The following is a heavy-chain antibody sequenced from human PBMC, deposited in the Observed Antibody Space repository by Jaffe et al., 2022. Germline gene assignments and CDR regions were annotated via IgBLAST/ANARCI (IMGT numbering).Heavy chain of an antibody. J-gene: IGHJ4*02. CDR1: GYSISSGYY. CDR2: IYHSGST. CDR3: ARGSSSRGGLDF. Sequence: QVQLQESGPGLVKPSETLSLTCAVSGYSISSGYYWGWIRQPPGKGLEWIGSIYHSGSTFYNPSLKSRVTISVDTSKNQFSLELSSVTAADTAVYYCARGSSSRGGLDFWGQGTLVTVSS. V-gene: IGHV4-38-2*01. D-gene: IGHD6-13*01.